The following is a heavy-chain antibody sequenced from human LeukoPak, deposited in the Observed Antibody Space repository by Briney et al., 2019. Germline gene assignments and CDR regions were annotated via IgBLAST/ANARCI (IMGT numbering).Heavy chain of an antibody. D-gene: IGHD5-12*01. CDR3: ARLFYSGYDFYYFDY. Sequence: PSETLSLTCTVSGGSISSYYWSWIRQPPGKGLEWIGSIYYSGSTYYNPSLKNRVTISVDTSKNQFSLKLSSVTAADTAVYYCARLFYSGYDFYYFDYWGQGTLVTVSS. CDR1: GGSISSYY. V-gene: IGHV4-39*01. J-gene: IGHJ4*02. CDR2: IYYSGST.